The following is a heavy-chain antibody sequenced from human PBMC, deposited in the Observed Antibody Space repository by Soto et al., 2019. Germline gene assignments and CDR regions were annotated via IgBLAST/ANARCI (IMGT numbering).Heavy chain of an antibody. CDR1: GGTFSSYA. J-gene: IGHJ6*02. CDR2: LIPIFGTA. CDR3: ARERSGYSSYYYGMEV. V-gene: IGHV1-69*06. D-gene: IGHD3-22*01. Sequence: QVQLVQSGAEVKKPGSSVKVSCKASGGTFSSYAISWVRQAPGQGLEWMGGLIPIFGTANYAQKFQGRVTINADKSTSTAYMELSSRRSEDTAVYYCARERSGYSSYYYGMEVWGQGTTGTVSS.